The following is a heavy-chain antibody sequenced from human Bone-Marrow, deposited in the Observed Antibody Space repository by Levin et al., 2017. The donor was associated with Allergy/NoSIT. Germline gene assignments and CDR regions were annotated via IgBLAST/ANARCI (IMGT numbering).Heavy chain of an antibody. V-gene: IGHV3-74*03. J-gene: IGHJ6*03. D-gene: IGHD1-1*01. CDR2: INSDGSST. CDR1: GFSFNTRW. CDR3: TRGGSNSNSGLYSYYYYMGV. Sequence: GESLKISCAASGFSFNTRWMHWVRQAPGKGPIWVSRINSDGSSTMYADSVKGRFTISRDNAKNTLFLQMNSLGGDDTATYYCTRGGSNSNSGLYSYYYYMGVWGKGTTVTVSS.